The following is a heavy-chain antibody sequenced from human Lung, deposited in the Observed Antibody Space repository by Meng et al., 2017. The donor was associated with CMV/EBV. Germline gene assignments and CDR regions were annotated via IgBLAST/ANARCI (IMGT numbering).Heavy chain of an antibody. Sequence: QGELQESGPGLGKPSQTRSLTCIVSGGSISSGDYYWSWIRQPPGKGLEWIGYIYYSGRTYYNPSLKSRVTISVDTSKNQFSLKLSSVTAADTAVYYCARDRTTGRYFDYWGQGTLVTVSS. J-gene: IGHJ4*02. CDR2: IYYSGRT. CDR1: GGSISSGDYY. CDR3: ARDRTTGRYFDY. V-gene: IGHV4-30-4*01. D-gene: IGHD4-11*01.